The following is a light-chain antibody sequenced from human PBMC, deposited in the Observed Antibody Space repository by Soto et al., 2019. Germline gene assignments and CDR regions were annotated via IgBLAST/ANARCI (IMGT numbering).Light chain of an antibody. J-gene: IGKJ4*01. CDR1: QSVSSSY. Sequence: EIVLTQSPGTLTLSPGERATLSCRASQSVSSSYLAWYQQKPGQAPRLLIYGASSRATGIPDRFSGSGSGTEFTLTISSLQPDDFATYYCQQYNSYSFGGGTKVGIK. V-gene: IGKV3-20*01. CDR2: GAS. CDR3: QQYNSYS.